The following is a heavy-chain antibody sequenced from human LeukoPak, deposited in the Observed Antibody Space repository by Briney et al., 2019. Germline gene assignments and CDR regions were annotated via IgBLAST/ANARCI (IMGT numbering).Heavy chain of an antibody. Sequence: ASVKVSCTASGGTFSSYAISWVRQAPGQGLEWMGGIIPIFGTANYAQKFQGRVTITTDESTSTAYMELSSLRSEDTAVYYCARVSPGGDHDYGGLGRGMNAFDIWGQGTMVTVSS. V-gene: IGHV1-69*05. CDR2: IIPIFGTA. D-gene: IGHD4-23*01. J-gene: IGHJ3*02. CDR1: GGTFSSYA. CDR3: ARVSPGGDHDYGGLGRGMNAFDI.